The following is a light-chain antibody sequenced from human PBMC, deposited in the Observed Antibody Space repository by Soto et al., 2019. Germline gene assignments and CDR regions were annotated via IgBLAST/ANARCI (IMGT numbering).Light chain of an antibody. J-gene: IGKJ1*01. Sequence: EIVMTHSPATLSVSPGVTATLACRASQSISDTLAWYQQKPGQAPRLLIYGASRRATGFPARFSGSGSGTDFTLTISSLQSEDVAVYYCQQYDNWPWTFGQGTKVDIK. V-gene: IGKV3-15*01. CDR3: QQYDNWPWT. CDR2: GAS. CDR1: QSISDT.